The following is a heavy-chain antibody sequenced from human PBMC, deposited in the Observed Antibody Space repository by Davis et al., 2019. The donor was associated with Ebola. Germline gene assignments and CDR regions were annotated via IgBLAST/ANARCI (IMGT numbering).Heavy chain of an antibody. CDR1: GGSISSYY. CDR3: ARLYSGNYYVY. Sequence: PSETLSLTCSVSGGSISSYYWTWIRQPPGKGLEWIGYVYYSGSTNYNPSLKSRVTISVDTSKNQVSLKLNSVTATDTAVYYCARLYSGNYYVYWGQGTLVTVSS. CDR2: VYYSGST. J-gene: IGHJ4*02. V-gene: IGHV4-59*01. D-gene: IGHD1-26*01.